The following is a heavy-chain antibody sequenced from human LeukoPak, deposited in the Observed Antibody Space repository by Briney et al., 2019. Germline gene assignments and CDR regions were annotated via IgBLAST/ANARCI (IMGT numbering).Heavy chain of an antibody. Sequence: PGGSLRLSCAASGFTFSSYEMNWVRQVPGKGLEWISYTSSSGSTIYFADSVKGRFTISRDNAKNSLYLQMNSLRAEDTAVYYCARPSRPYRSSEYFQHWGQGTLVIVSS. J-gene: IGHJ1*01. CDR1: GFTFSSYE. V-gene: IGHV3-48*03. CDR2: TSSSGSTI. CDR3: ARPSRPYRSSEYFQH. D-gene: IGHD6-13*01.